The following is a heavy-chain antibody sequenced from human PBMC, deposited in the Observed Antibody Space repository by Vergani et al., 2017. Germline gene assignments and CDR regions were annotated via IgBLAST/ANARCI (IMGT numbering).Heavy chain of an antibody. CDR3: ARLLTWDAENDY. V-gene: IGHV4-39*01. D-gene: IGHD1-26*01. J-gene: IGHJ4*02. CDR2: IFYSGST. Sequence: QLQLQESGPGLVKPSGTLSLTCTVSGGSISSSNYYLGWIRQPPGKGLEWIAIIFYSGSTYYNPSLKSRVTISVDTSKNQFSRKLSAVTAADTAGYYCARLLTWDAENDYWGQGTLVTVSS. CDR1: GGSISSSNYY.